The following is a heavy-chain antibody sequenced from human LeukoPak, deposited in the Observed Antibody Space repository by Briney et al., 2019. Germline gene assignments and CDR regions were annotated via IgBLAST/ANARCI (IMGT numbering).Heavy chain of an antibody. D-gene: IGHD3-22*01. V-gene: IGHV3-21*01. CDR3: VRDKYDRSNYAYFDF. CDR2: ISAGGDFV. J-gene: IGHJ4*01. Sequence: PGGSLRLSCAVSGFSFSTHSLNWVRQAPGKGMEWVSSISAGGDFVYYGDSVKGRFTMSRDNGKNSLHLQMDSLTAEDTAVYYCVRDKYDRSNYAYFDFWGHGTLVTVSS. CDR1: GFSFSTHS.